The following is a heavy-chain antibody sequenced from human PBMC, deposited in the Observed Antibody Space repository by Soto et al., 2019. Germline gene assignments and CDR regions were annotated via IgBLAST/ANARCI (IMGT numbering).Heavy chain of an antibody. CDR1: GGSISSYY. CDR3: ARAPRGNYGYPSYIDY. J-gene: IGHJ4*02. Sequence: TLSLTCTVSGGSISSYYWSWIRQSPGKGLEWIGYIYYSGSTNYNPSLKSRVTISVDTSKNQFSLKLSSVTAADTAVYYCARAPRGNYGYPSYIDYWGQGTLVTVSS. V-gene: IGHV4-59*01. CDR2: IYYSGST. D-gene: IGHD3-10*01.